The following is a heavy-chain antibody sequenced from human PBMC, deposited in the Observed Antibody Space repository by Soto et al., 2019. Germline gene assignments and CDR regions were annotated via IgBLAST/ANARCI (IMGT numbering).Heavy chain of an antibody. CDR2: INWNGGST. CDR3: ARENYDILTGSPGRRDY. D-gene: IGHD3-9*01. V-gene: IGHV3-20*04. J-gene: IGHJ4*02. CDR1: GFTFDDYG. Sequence: EVQLVESGGGVVRPGGSLRLSCAASGFTFDDYGMSWVRQAPGKGLEWVSGINWNGGSTGYADSVKGRFTISRDNAKNSLYLQMNGVRDEDTALYYCARENYDILTGSPGRRDYWGQGTLVTVSS.